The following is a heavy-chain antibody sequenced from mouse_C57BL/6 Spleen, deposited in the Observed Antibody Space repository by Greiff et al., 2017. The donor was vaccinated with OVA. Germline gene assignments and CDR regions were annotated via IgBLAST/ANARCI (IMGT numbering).Heavy chain of an antibody. CDR3: ARQRDHYAMDY. J-gene: IGHJ4*01. V-gene: IGHV5-6*01. CDR1: GFTFSSYG. CDR2: ISSGGSYT. Sequence: EVKLVESGGDLVKPGGSLKLSCAASGFTFSSYGMSWVRQTPDKRLEWVATISSGGSYTYYPDSVKGRFTISRDNAKNTLYLQMSSLKSEDTAMYYCARQRDHYAMDYWGQGTSVTVSS. D-gene: IGHD3-3*01.